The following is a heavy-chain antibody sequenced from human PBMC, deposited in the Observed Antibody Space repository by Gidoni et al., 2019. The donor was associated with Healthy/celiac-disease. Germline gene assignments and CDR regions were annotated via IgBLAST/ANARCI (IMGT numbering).Heavy chain of an antibody. Sequence: QVQLVASGGGVVQPGRSLRLSCAASGFTFSSYDMHWVRQAPGKGLGWVAVISYDGSNKYYADSVKGRFTISRDNSKNTLYLQMNSLRAEDTAVYYCAKEGGLVAYLDYWGQGTLVTVSS. CDR3: AKEGGLVAYLDY. J-gene: IGHJ4*02. V-gene: IGHV3-30*18. CDR1: GFTFSSYD. CDR2: ISYDGSNK. D-gene: IGHD5-12*01.